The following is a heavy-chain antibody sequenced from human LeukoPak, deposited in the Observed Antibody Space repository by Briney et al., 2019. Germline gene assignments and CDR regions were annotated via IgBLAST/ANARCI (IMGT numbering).Heavy chain of an antibody. D-gene: IGHD7-27*01. CDR3: TTGTWGFGDF. CDR2: IRSKTDGGTT. CDR1: GFTFSNAW. Sequence: PGGSLRLPCAASGFTFSNAWLSWVRQAPGKGLAWVGRIRSKTDGGTTDYAAPVKGRFTISRDDSKNTLYLQMNSLKIEDIGVYYCTTGTWGFGDFWGQGTLVTVSS. J-gene: IGHJ4*02. V-gene: IGHV3-15*01.